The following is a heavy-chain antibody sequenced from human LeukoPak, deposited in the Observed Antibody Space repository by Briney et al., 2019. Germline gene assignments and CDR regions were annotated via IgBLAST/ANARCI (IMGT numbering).Heavy chain of an antibody. D-gene: IGHD2-2*01. V-gene: IGHV3-23*01. Sequence: GGSLRLSCAASGYTFYNYAVTWVRQAPGKGLEWASSISHDGGSTHYADSVKGRFTISRDNSKNTLFLQMNSLRAEDTAVYYCARQDCSPSCYLAYWGQGTLVTVSS. J-gene: IGHJ4*02. CDR2: ISHDGGST. CDR3: ARQDCSPSCYLAY. CDR1: GYTFYNYA.